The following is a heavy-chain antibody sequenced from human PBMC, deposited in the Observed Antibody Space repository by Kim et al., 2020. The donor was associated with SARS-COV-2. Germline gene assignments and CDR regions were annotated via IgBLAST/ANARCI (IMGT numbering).Heavy chain of an antibody. J-gene: IGHJ4*02. D-gene: IGHD5-18*01. V-gene: IGHV1-18*01. Sequence: AQKLQGRVTMTTDTATSTAYMELRSLRSDDTAVYYCARTVDTAMVQFDYWGQGTLVTVSS. CDR3: ARTVDTAMVQFDY.